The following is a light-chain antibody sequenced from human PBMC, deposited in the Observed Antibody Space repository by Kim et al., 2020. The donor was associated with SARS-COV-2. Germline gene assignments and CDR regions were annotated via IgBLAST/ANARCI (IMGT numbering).Light chain of an antibody. CDR3: QQYYNWPRT. CDR2: GAS. J-gene: IGKJ1*01. Sequence: GSPRERVTPSWRARPYFSSHLAWYQHQPGQAPRLLIHGASTRATGNPARFSGSGFGADFTPTLSRLQSEGFAVYYCQQYYNWPRTFGQGTKVDIK. CDR1: PYFSSH. V-gene: IGKV3D-15*01.